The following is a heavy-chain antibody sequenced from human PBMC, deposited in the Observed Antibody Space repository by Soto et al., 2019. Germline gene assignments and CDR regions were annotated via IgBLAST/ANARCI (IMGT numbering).Heavy chain of an antibody. CDR2: ISGYNGDT. CDR3: AKNGPLPYYYYGMDV. V-gene: IGHV1-18*01. J-gene: IGHJ6*02. Sequence: ASVKVSCKASGYTFTRYGISWVRQAPGQGLEWMGWISGYNGDTNYAQKHQGRVTMTIDTSTSTAYMELRSLTSDDTAVYYCAKNGPLPYYYYGMDVWGQGTTVTAP. CDR1: GYTFTRYG. D-gene: IGHD1-26*01.